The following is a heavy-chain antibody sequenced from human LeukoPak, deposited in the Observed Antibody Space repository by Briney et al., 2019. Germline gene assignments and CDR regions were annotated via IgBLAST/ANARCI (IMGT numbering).Heavy chain of an antibody. Sequence: GGSLRLSCAASDLTSGDYYMSWIRQAPGKGLEWVSYISSTGGTIHYADSVKDRFAIFRDNAKKSLYLQMSSLRAEDTAMYYCARGSELHSGWYSDWGQGILVTVSS. CDR1: DLTSGDYY. CDR2: ISSTGGTI. V-gene: IGHV3-11*04. J-gene: IGHJ4*02. CDR3: ARGSELHSGWYSD. D-gene: IGHD6-19*01.